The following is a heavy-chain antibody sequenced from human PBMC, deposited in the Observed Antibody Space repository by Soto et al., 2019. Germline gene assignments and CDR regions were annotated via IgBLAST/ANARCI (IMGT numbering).Heavy chain of an antibody. CDR3: ARGPGAGKLYYYYGMDV. J-gene: IGHJ6*02. CDR2: TYYRSKWYN. V-gene: IGHV6-1*01. CDR1: GDSVSSNSAA. Sequence: SQTLSLTCAISGDSVSSNSAAWNWIRQSPSRGLEWLGRTYYRSKWYNDYAVSVKSRITINPATSKNQFSLQLNSVTPEDTAVYYCARGPGAGKLYYYYGMDVWGQGTTVTVSS. D-gene: IGHD3-10*01.